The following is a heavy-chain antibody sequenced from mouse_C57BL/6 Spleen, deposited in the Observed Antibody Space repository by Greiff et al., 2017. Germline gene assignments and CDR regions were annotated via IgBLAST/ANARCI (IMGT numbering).Heavy chain of an antibody. J-gene: IGHJ3*01. CDR1: GYTFTSYW. V-gene: IGHV1-64*01. D-gene: IGHD2-4*01. CDR2: IHPNSGST. Sequence: VQLQQSGAELVKPGASVKLSCKASGYTFTSYWMHWVKQRPGQGLEWIGMIHPNSGSTNYNEKFKSKATLTVDKSSSTAYMQLSSLTSEDSAVYYCASGYDYDDLFFAYWGQGTLVTVSA. CDR3: ASGYDYDDLFFAY.